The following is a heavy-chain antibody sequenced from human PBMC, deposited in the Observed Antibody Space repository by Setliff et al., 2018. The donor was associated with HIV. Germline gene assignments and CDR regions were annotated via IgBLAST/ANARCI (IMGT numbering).Heavy chain of an antibody. CDR3: ARERLSELWYYMDV. CDR2: IMQDGSVN. J-gene: IGHJ6*03. CDR1: GFTFSTYW. Sequence: PGESLKISCAASGFTFSTYWMTWVRQAPGKGLEWVANIMQDGSVNYYVDSVKGRFTISRDNAKNSLFLQMNSLRAEDTAVYYCARERLSELWYYMDVWGKGTTVTVSS. D-gene: IGHD3-16*01. V-gene: IGHV3-7*03.